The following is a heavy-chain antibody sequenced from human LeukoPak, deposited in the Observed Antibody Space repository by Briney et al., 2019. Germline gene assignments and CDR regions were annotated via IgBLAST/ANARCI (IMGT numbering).Heavy chain of an antibody. CDR1: GFTVSSNY. V-gene: IGHV3-66*04. CDR3: ASQSADYYGSGFDC. J-gene: IGHJ4*02. D-gene: IGHD3-10*01. Sequence: PGGSLRLSCAASGFTVSSNYMAWVRQAPGKGLEWVSIIYSGGYTYYADSVKGRFTISRDNSKNTLDLQMNRLRAEDTAVYYCASQSADYYGSGFDCWGLGTLATVSA. CDR2: IYSGGYT.